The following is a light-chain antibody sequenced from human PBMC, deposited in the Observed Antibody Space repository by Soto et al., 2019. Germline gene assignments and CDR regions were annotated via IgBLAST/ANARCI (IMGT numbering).Light chain of an antibody. J-gene: IGKJ4*01. CDR2: AAS. CDR1: QSVSTH. CDR3: QQYNSWPLT. V-gene: IGKV3-15*01. Sequence: EVVMTQSPVTLSVSPGERATLSCRASQSVSTHLAWYQQKPGQAPKLLIYAASTRVTGISARFSGSGSGTEFSLTISSLQSEDFAVYYCQQYNSWPLTFGGGTKVEIK.